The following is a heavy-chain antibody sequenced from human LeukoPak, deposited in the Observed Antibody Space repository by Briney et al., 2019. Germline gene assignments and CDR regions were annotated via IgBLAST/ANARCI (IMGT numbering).Heavy chain of an antibody. CDR2: INTDGSIT. D-gene: IGHD3-10*01. CDR1: GFTFSDYW. J-gene: IGHJ4*02. V-gene: IGHV3-74*01. CDR3: ARDRGPRTGFMVREAYDY. Sequence: GGSLRLSCAASGFTFSDYWLHWVRKAPGKGLVWVSRINTDGSITNYADSVKGRFSISRDNAKNTLYLQMSSLRAEDTAVYYCARDRGPRTGFMVREAYDYWGQGTLVTVSS.